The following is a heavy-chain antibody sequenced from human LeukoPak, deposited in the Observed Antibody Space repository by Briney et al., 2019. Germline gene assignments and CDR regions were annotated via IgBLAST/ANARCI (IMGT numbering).Heavy chain of an antibody. V-gene: IGHV3-9*01. D-gene: IGHD1-26*01. CDR2: ISWNSGSI. Sequence: RGRSLRLSCAASGFTFDDYAMHWVRQAPGKGLEWVSGISWNSGSIGYADSVKGRFTISRDNAKNSLYLQMNSLRAEDTALYFCAKAEWELLGRGFDYWGQGTLVTVSS. CDR3: AKAEWELLGRGFDY. CDR1: GFTFDDYA. J-gene: IGHJ4*02.